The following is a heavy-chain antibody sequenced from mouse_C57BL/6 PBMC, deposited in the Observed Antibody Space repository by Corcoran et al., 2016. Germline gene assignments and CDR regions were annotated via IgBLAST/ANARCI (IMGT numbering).Heavy chain of an antibody. J-gene: IGHJ1*03. V-gene: IGHV1-80*01. Sequence: QVQLQQSGAELVKPGATVKISCKASGYAFSSYRMNWLKQRPGKGLEWIGQLYPGDGDTNYNGKFKGKATLTVNKSSSTAYMQLSSLTSEDSAVYCCAREGGPGSSPGYFDVWGTGTTVTVSS. CDR1: GYAFSSYR. CDR3: AREGGPGSSPGYFDV. D-gene: IGHD1-1*01. CDR2: LYPGDGDT.